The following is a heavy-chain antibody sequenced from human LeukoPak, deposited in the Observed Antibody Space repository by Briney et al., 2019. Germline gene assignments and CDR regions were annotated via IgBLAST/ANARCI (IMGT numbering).Heavy chain of an antibody. CDR2: IKPDVREE. D-gene: IGHD3-3*01. CDR3: ARDWAHYDF. J-gene: IGHJ4*02. Sequence: PVGSLRLSCAASGFTFNTYWMSWVRRGPGKGLEWVAEIKPDVREEYYLDSARGPFTISRDNAKNSLYLQMDSLRAEDTAVYYCARDWAHYDFWGKGTLVTVSS. CDR1: GFTFNTYW. V-gene: IGHV3-7*01.